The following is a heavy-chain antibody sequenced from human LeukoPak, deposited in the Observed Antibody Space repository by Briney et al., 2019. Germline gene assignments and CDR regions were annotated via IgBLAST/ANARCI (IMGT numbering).Heavy chain of an antibody. CDR2: ISSNGGST. CDR3: VKFAVDRWQLVQASY. Sequence: GGSLRLSCAASGYTFSSYAMHWVRQAPGKGLEYVSAISSNGGSTYYADSVKGRFTISRDNSKNTLYLQMSSLRAEDTAVYYCVKFAVDRWQLVQASYWGQGTLVTVSS. V-gene: IGHV3-64D*06. CDR1: GYTFSSYA. J-gene: IGHJ4*02. D-gene: IGHD6-6*01.